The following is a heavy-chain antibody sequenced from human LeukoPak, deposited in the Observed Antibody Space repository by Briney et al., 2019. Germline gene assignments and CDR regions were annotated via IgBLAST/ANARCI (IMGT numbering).Heavy chain of an antibody. CDR1: GGSISSYY. CDR2: IYHSGST. Sequence: SETLSLTCTVSGGSISSYYWSWIRQPPGKGLEWIGYIYHSGSTYYNPSLKSRVTISVDRSKNQFSLKLSSVTAAETAVYYGARGTLQLLFDPWGQGTLVTVSS. CDR3: ARGTLQLLFDP. V-gene: IGHV4-59*12. D-gene: IGHD5-18*01. J-gene: IGHJ5*02.